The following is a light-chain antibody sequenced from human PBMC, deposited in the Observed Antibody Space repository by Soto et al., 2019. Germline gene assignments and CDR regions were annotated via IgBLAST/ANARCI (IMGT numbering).Light chain of an antibody. Sequence: EIVMTQSAATRSVSPGERATLSCRASQSVSNNLAWYQQKPGQAPRLLIYGASTRATGIPARFSGRGSGTEFTLTISSLQSEDFAVYYCQQYYNWPPYTFGQGTKVDI. CDR3: QQYYNWPPYT. J-gene: IGKJ2*01. CDR1: QSVSNN. CDR2: GAS. V-gene: IGKV3-15*01.